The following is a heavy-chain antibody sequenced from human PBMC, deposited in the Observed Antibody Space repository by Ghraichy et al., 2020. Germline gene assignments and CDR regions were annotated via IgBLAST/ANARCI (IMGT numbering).Heavy chain of an antibody. CDR1: VGSFSGYY. Sequence: SETLSLTCAVYVGSFSGYYWSWIRQPPGKGLEWIGEINPTGSTNYNPSLKSRLTMLVDTSKNQFSLKLKSVTAADTAVYYCARRRELWSAAEGDALDRWGQGTMITDCS. J-gene: IGHJ3*02. CDR3: ARRRELWSAAEGDALDR. V-gene: IGHV4-34*01. D-gene: IGHD5-18*01. CDR2: INPTGST.